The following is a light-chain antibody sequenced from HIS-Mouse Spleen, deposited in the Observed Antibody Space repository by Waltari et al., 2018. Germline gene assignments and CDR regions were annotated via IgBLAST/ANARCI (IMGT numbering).Light chain of an antibody. CDR2: GKT. CDR1: ILRTHS. V-gene: IGLV3-19*01. Sequence: SSELTQDPAVSVALGQTVRITCQGDILRTHSATLYQQKPGQAPVLVIYGKTNRPSGIPDRFSGSSSGNTASLTITGAQAEDEADYYCNSRDSSGNHVVFGGGTKLTVL. CDR3: NSRDSSGNHVV. J-gene: IGLJ2*01.